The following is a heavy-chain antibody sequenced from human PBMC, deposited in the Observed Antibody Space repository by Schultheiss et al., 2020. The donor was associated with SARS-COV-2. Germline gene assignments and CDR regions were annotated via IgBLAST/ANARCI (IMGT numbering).Heavy chain of an antibody. CDR1: GFTFSSYA. J-gene: IGHJ4*02. D-gene: IGHD3-16*01. Sequence: GGSLRLSCAASGFTFSSYAMHWVRQAPGKGLEWVSVIYSGGSTYYADSVKGRFTISRDNSKNTLYLQMNSLRAEDTAVYYCAKGTRIMITFGGVTTDYWGQGTLVTVSS. CDR2: IYSGGST. V-gene: IGHV3-23*03. CDR3: AKGTRIMITFGGVTTDY.